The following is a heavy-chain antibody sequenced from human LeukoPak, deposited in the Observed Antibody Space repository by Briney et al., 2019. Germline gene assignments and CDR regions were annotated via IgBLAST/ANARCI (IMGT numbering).Heavy chain of an antibody. V-gene: IGHV5-51*01. CDR3: ARLGTPYYYYYMDV. J-gene: IGHJ6*03. CDR2: IYPGDSDT. D-gene: IGHD1-1*01. CDR1: GYTFSNYW. Sequence: GESLKISCQGSGYTFSNYWIAWVRHMPGNGLEWMGIIYPGDSDTKYSPSFQGQVPISADKSFNTAYLQWRSVEASDTAIYYCARLGTPYYYYYMDVWGRGTTVTVSS.